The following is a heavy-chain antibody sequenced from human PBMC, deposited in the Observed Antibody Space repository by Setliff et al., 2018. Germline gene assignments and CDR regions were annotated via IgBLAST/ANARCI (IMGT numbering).Heavy chain of an antibody. CDR2: SSSTGSYT. Sequence: GGSLRLSCAASGVTFSAYSMNWVRQAPGKGLEWVSSSSSTGSYTFDADSVKGRFTVSKDNAKKSLYLEMNSLRAEVTAVYYCARAGGGHIVVATFDFDIWGQGTKVTVSS. D-gene: IGHD2-21*01. CDR3: ARAGGGHIVVATFDFDI. CDR1: GVTFSAYS. J-gene: IGHJ3*02. V-gene: IGHV3-21*01.